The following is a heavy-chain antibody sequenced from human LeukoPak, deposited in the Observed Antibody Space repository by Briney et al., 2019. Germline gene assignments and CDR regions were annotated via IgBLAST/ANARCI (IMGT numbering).Heavy chain of an antibody. CDR3: AKDRQLTTYYYGSGSYLNYYYGMGV. CDR2: ISGSGGST. J-gene: IGHJ6*02. Sequence: GGSLRLSCAASGFTFSSYAMSWVRQAPGKGLEWVSAISGSGGSTYYADSVKGRFTISRDNSKNTLYLQMNSLRAEDTAVYYCAKDRQLTTYYYGSGSYLNYYYGMGVWGQGTTVTVSS. D-gene: IGHD3-10*01. V-gene: IGHV3-23*01. CDR1: GFTFSSYA.